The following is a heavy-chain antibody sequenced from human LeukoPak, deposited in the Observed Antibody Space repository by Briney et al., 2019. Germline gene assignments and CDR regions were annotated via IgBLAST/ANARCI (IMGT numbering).Heavy chain of an antibody. CDR2: INPSGGST. Sequence: ASVKVSCKASGYNFSGYYMHRVRQAPGQGLEWMGIINPSGGSTTYAQKFQGRVTMTRDTSTSTVYMELSSLRSEDTALYYYARGFGYPASARFDFWGQGTLVTVSS. CDR3: ARGFGYPASARFDF. CDR1: GYNFSGYY. V-gene: IGHV1-46*01. D-gene: IGHD5-12*01. J-gene: IGHJ4*02.